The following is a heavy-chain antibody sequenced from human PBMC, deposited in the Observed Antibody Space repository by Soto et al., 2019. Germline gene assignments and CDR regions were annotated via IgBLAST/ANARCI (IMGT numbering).Heavy chain of an antibody. CDR2: ISYDGSNK. J-gene: IGHJ4*02. CDR1: GFTFSSYG. Sequence: GGSLRLSCAASGFTFSSYGMHWVRQAPGKGLEWVAVISYDGSNKYYADSVKGRFTISRDNSKNTLYLQMNSLRAEDTAVYYCAKHPIKSKTGVFDYWGQGTLVTVSS. V-gene: IGHV3-30*18. D-gene: IGHD3-10*01. CDR3: AKHPIKSKTGVFDY.